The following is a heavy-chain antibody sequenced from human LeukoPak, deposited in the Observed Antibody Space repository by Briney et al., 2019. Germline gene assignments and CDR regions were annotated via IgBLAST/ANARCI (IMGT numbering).Heavy chain of an antibody. J-gene: IGHJ4*02. Sequence: GGSLRLSCAASGFTFSDYYMSWIRQAPGKGLEWVSYISSSGTTIYYADSVKGRFTISRDNSKSSLYLQMNSLRGEDTAIYYCAKTYYYSSGNFWGQGTLVTVSS. CDR2: ISSSGTTI. CDR1: GFTFSDYY. V-gene: IGHV3-11*04. D-gene: IGHD3-10*01. CDR3: AKTYYYSSGNF.